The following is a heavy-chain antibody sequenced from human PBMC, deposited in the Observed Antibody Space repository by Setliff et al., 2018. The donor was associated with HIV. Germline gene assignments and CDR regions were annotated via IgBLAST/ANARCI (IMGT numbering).Heavy chain of an antibody. CDR1: GFTFSDSW. D-gene: IGHD1-26*01. CDR2: IKKDGREK. J-gene: IGHJ5*02. Sequence: ASVKVSCGASGFTFSDSWMDWVRQAPGKGLEWVATIKKDGREKYYVDSVKGRFTISRDNARTSLYLEMTNLKVEDTAVYFCASMWKVGAWGRGTLVTVSS. CDR3: ASMWKVGA. V-gene: IGHV3-7*03.